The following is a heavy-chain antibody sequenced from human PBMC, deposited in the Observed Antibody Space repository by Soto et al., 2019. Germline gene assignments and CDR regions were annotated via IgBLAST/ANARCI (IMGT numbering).Heavy chain of an antibody. D-gene: IGHD6-13*01. Sequence: SGESLKISCKGSGYSFTSYWIAWVRQVPGKGLELMGVIYPGDSDIRYSPSFQGQVTISADKSISTAYLQWSSLKASDSAMYYCARTAAAGKYYYGMDVWGQGTTVTVSS. V-gene: IGHV5-51*01. CDR1: GYSFTSYW. J-gene: IGHJ6*02. CDR3: ARTAAAGKYYYGMDV. CDR2: IYPGDSDI.